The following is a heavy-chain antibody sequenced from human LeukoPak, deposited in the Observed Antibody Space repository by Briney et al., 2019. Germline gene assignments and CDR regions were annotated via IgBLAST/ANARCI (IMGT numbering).Heavy chain of an antibody. D-gene: IGHD3-9*01. Sequence: PSETLSLTCTVSGVSISSTTYYWGWIRQPPGKGLEWIGTIYYSGSTYYNPSLKSRVTISVGTSKNQFSLKLSSVTAADTAVYYCARDARDYDILTGYYSPKYYFDYWGQGTLVTVSS. J-gene: IGHJ4*02. V-gene: IGHV4-39*02. CDR1: GVSISSTTYY. CDR2: IYYSGST. CDR3: ARDARDYDILTGYYSPKYYFDY.